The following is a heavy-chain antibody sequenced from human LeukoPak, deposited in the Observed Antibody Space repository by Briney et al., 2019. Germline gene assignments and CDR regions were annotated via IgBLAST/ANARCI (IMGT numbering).Heavy chain of an antibody. J-gene: IGHJ4*02. V-gene: IGHV1-69*04. CDR1: GGTFSSYA. Sequence: GPSVKVSCKASGGTFSSYAISWVRQAPGQGLEWMGRIIPILGIANYAQKFQGRVTITADKSTSTAYMELSSLRSEDTAVYYCARDPSPAMVGYWGQGTLVTVSS. CDR2: IIPILGIA. CDR3: ARDPSPAMVGY. D-gene: IGHD5-18*01.